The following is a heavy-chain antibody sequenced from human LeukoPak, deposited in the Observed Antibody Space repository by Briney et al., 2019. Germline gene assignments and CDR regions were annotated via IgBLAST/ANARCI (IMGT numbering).Heavy chain of an antibody. CDR3: ARDYYGGHNLYNFDF. Sequence: ASVKVSRKASGYIFTNYYIHWVRQAPGQGLEWMGMINPSGGRTTYAKKFQGRVTMTRDTSTNTVYTELSSLRSDDTAVYYCARDYYGGHNLYNFDFWGQGTRVIVSS. J-gene: IGHJ4*02. CDR2: INPSGGRT. D-gene: IGHD3-10*01. V-gene: IGHV1-46*01. CDR1: GYIFTNYY.